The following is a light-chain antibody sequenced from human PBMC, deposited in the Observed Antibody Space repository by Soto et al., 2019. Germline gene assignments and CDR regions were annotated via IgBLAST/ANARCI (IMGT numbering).Light chain of an antibody. CDR3: SSYTTSNTRQIV. Sequence: QSALTQPASVSGSPVRSITISCTGTSSDVGGYNYVSWYQHHPGKAPKLLIYDVSNRPSGISNRFSGSKSDNTASLTISGLQPEDEADYYCSSYTTSNTRQIVFGTGTKVTVL. J-gene: IGLJ1*01. CDR2: DVS. CDR1: SSDVGGYNY. V-gene: IGLV2-14*03.